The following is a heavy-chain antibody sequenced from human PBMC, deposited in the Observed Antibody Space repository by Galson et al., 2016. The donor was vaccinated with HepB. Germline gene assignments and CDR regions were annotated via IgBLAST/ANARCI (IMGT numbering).Heavy chain of an antibody. CDR1: GFSFTNHW. D-gene: IGHD2-15*01. CDR2: IRQDGNEK. CDR3: ARDSGYCSGGSCYGDAFDV. Sequence: SLRLSCAASGFSFTNHWMTWVRQAPEKGLEWVANIRQDGNEKYHAEFVKGRFTISRDNAKNSLYLQMSGLRPEDTAVYYCARDSGYCSGGSCYGDAFDVWGQGAMVTVSS. V-gene: IGHV3-7*01. J-gene: IGHJ3*01.